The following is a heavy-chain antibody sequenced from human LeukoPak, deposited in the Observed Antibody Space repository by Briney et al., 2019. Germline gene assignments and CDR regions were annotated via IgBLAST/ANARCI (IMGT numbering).Heavy chain of an antibody. CDR2: IYHSGST. D-gene: IGHD4-17*01. CDR1: GGSIGSGGYS. V-gene: IGHV4-30-2*01. Sequence: SETPSPTCAVSGGSIGSGGYSWSWIRQPPGKGLEWIGYIYHSGSTYYNPSLKSRVTISVDRSKNQFSLKLSSVTAADTAVYYCARVTLNDYGDYVDYWGQGTLVTVSS. J-gene: IGHJ4*02. CDR3: ARVTLNDYGDYVDY.